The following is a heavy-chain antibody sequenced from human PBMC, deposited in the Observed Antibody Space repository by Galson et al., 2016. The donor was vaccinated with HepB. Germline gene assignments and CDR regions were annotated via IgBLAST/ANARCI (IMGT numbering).Heavy chain of an antibody. CDR1: GYSISSGYY. V-gene: IGHV4-38-2*02. D-gene: IGHD3-3*01. J-gene: IGHJ5*02. CDR2: IDHIGSP. CDR3: ARDQATIFGVYIRGNRFDP. Sequence: ETLSLTCTVSGYSISSGYYWGWIRQPPGEGLEWIGSIDHIGSPYYKPSLRSRVTISRDTSKNEVSLTLRSVTAADTAVYFCARDQATIFGVYIRGNRFDPWGQGALVTVSS.